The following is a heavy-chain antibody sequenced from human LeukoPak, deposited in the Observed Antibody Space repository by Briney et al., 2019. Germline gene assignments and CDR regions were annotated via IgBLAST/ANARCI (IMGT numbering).Heavy chain of an antibody. Sequence: PSQTLSLTCTVSGGSISSGSYYWSWIRQPAGKGLEWIGRIYTSGSTNYNPSLKSRVTMSVDTSKNQFSLKLSSVTAADTAVYYCARARGAFDIWGQGTMVTVSS. CDR2: IYTSGST. CDR1: GGSISSGSYY. V-gene: IGHV4-61*02. J-gene: IGHJ3*02. CDR3: ARARGAFDI.